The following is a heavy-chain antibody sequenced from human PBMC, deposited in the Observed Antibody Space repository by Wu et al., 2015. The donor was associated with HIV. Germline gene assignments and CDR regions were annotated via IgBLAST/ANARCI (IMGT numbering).Heavy chain of an antibody. J-gene: IGHJ4*02. CDR1: GYTFTTYG. CDR3: ARTYYYGSGSVIFLDY. CDR2: ISAYNGNT. Sequence: QVQLVQSGAEVRKPGASVKVSCKASGYTFTTYGISWVRQAPGQGLEWMGWISAYNGNTNYAQKLQDRVTMTTDTSTTTAFMELRSLRSDDTAVYYCARTYYYGSGSVIFLDYWGQGTLVTVSS. V-gene: IGHV1-18*01. D-gene: IGHD3-10*01.